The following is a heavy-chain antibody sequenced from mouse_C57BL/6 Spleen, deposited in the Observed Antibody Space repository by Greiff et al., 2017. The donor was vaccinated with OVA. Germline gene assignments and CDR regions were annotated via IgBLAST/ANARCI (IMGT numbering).Heavy chain of an antibody. CDR3: ARGGDYDVNWCAY. CDR1: GYTFTSYW. Sequence: QVQLKQPGAELVMPGASVKLSCKASGYTFTSYWMHWVKQRPGQGLEWIGEIDPSDSYTNYNQKFKGKSTLTVDKSSSTAYMQLSSLTSEDSAVYYCARGGDYDVNWCAYWGQGTLVTVSA. V-gene: IGHV1-69*01. J-gene: IGHJ3*01. CDR2: IDPSDSYT. D-gene: IGHD2-4*01.